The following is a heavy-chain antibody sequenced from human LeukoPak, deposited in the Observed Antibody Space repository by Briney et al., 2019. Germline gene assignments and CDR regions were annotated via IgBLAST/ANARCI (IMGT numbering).Heavy chain of an antibody. J-gene: IGHJ3*02. CDR2: INDNGGST. V-gene: IGHV3-23*01. CDR1: GFTFRNYA. CDR3: AKYKGEKVHGDYSPRVPEI. Sequence: GGSLRLSCVLSGFTFRNYAMSWVRQAPGKGLEWVSGINDNGGSTYYADSVKGRFTISRDNSKNTLYLQMSSLTAEDTAAYYCAKYKGEKVHGDYSPRVPEIWGQGTMVTVSS. D-gene: IGHD4-17*01.